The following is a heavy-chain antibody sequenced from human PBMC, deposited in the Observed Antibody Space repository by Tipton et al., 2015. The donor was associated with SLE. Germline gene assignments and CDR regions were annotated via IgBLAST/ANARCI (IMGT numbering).Heavy chain of an antibody. CDR3: ARVGSRITICMDV. D-gene: IGHD3-10*01. CDR1: GGSIRGSSYY. Sequence: TLSLTCTVSGGSIRGSSYYWAWIRQPPGKGLEWFGSIYYSGSTYYNPSLKSRLTISIDTSKNQFSLKLSSVTAADTAVYYCARVGSRITICMDVWGQGTTVTVSS. V-gene: IGHV4-39*01. J-gene: IGHJ6*02. CDR2: IYYSGST.